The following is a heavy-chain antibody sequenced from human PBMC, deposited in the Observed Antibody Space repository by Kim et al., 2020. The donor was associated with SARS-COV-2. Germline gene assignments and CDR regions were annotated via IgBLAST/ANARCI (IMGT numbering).Heavy chain of an antibody. CDR3: AKEMVIIVAGSRTIWFAP. D-gene: IGHD5-12*01. V-gene: IGHV3-23*01. CDR1: GFSFSDYA. CDR2: ASGSGAIT. Sequence: GGSLRLSCAASGFSFSDYAMSWVRQAPGKGLEWVSTASGSGAITYYSDSVKGRFTISRDNSNNTVFLQMSSLRAEDTATYYCAKEMVIIVAGSRTIWFAPWGQGTLVTVSS. J-gene: IGHJ5*02.